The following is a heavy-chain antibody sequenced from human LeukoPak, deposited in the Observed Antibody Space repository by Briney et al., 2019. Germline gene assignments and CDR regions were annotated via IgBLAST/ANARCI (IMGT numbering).Heavy chain of an antibody. Sequence: GGSLRLSCAASGFTFSSYWMHWVRQAPGKGLEWVSSISSSSSYIYYADSVKGRFTISRDNAKNSLYLQMNSLRAEDTAVYYCARETDHTQGALDYWGQGTLVTVSS. J-gene: IGHJ4*02. V-gene: IGHV3-21*01. CDR3: ARETDHTQGALDY. CDR2: ISSSSSYI. D-gene: IGHD1-26*01. CDR1: GFTFSSYW.